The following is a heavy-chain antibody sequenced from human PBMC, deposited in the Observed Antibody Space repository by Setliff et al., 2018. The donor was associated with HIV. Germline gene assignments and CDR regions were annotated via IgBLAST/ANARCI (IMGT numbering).Heavy chain of an antibody. CDR2: IRSKADKYAT. CDR3: TTALGMTMAGNWFDP. J-gene: IGHJ5*01. V-gene: IGHV3-73*01. D-gene: IGHD6-19*01. Sequence: GESLKISCAASGFTFSGAEIHWVRQVSGKGLEWVGRIRSKADKYATDYGASAKGRFIISRDDSKKTAYLQMRSLRAEDTAMYYCTTALGMTMAGNWFDPWGKGTSVTVSS. CDR1: GFTFSGAE.